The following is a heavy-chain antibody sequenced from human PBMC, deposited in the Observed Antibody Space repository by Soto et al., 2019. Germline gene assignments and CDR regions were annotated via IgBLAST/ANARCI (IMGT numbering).Heavy chain of an antibody. CDR1: GYTFTRYG. Sequence: EVSVKVSCKASGYTFTRYGISWVRQAQGQGLEWMGWINPNSGSTNYAQKFQGWVTMTRDTSINTAYMELSRLRSDDTAVYYCARARGGTYCSGGSCFDYWGQGTLVTVSS. CDR2: INPNSGST. D-gene: IGHD2-15*01. CDR3: ARARGGTYCSGGSCFDY. V-gene: IGHV1-2*04. J-gene: IGHJ4*02.